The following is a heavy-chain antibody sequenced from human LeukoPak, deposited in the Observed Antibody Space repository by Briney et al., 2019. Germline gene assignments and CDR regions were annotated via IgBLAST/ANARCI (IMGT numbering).Heavy chain of an antibody. J-gene: IGHJ4*02. V-gene: IGHV3-48*01. CDR3: AGYGFYPY. CDR1: GFTVNTYD. Sequence: GGSLRVSCAASGFTVNTYDMHWVRQAPGQGPEWIAYFGISGTIYYADSVRGRFTISRDNARNSLFLQMNSLRIDDTAIYYCAGYGFYPYWGQGTPVTVSS. CDR2: FGISGTI. D-gene: IGHD5/OR15-5a*01.